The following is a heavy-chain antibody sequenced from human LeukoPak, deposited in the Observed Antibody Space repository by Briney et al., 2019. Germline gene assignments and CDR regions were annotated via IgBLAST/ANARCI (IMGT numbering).Heavy chain of an antibody. CDR2: IFHTGHT. Sequence: SETLSLTCSVSGGSIRSYYWSWIRQPPGKGLEWIGYIFHTGHTSYNPSLKSRVDISLDTSKSQFSLKLSSVTAADTAVYYCMSHRFGSPRFDPWGQGTLVTVSS. CDR1: GGSIRSYY. V-gene: IGHV4-59*08. D-gene: IGHD3-16*01. J-gene: IGHJ5*02. CDR3: MSHRFGSPRFDP.